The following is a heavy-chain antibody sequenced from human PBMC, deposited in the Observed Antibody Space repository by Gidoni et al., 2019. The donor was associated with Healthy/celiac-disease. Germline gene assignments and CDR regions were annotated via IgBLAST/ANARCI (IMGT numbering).Heavy chain of an antibody. CDR1: GGPTRSTSYY. D-gene: IGHD2-15*01. CDR2: IYYSGNT. Sequence: QLQLQESGPGLVKPSETLSPTSIVPGGPTRSTSYYWGWLRQPPGKGLEWIGTIYYSGNTSYNPSRKSRVTISVDTSKNQFSLKLSSVTAADTAVYYCARHRYCSGGACFDYWGQRTLVTVSS. CDR3: ARHRYCSGGACFDY. J-gene: IGHJ4*02. V-gene: IGHV4-39*01.